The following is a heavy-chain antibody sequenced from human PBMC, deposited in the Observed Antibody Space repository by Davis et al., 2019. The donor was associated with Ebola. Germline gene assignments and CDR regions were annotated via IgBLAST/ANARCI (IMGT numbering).Heavy chain of an antibody. Sequence: ASVKVSCKASGYTFTGYYMHWVRQAPGQGLEWMGWINPNSGGTNYAQKFQGWVTMTRDTSISTAYMELSRLRSDDTAVYYCAREGYYDSSGYYTIFDYWGQGTLVTVSS. V-gene: IGHV1-2*04. CDR1: GYTFTGYY. D-gene: IGHD3-22*01. CDR2: INPNSGGT. J-gene: IGHJ4*02. CDR3: AREGYYDSSGYYTIFDY.